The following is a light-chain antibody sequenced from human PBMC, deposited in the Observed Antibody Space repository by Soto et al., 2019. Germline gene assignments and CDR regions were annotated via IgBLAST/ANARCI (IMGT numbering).Light chain of an antibody. CDR1: QSVSSY. CDR3: QQRSNWPFT. Sequence: EIVLTQSPATLSLSPGERATLSCRASQSVSSYLAWYQQKPGQAPRLLIYDASSRATGMPARFSGSGSGTDSTLTITSLEPEDFAVYYCQQRSNWPFTFGGGTKVEI. J-gene: IGKJ4*01. V-gene: IGKV3-11*01. CDR2: DAS.